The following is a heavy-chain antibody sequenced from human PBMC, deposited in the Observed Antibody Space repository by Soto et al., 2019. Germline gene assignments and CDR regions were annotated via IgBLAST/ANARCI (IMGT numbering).Heavy chain of an antibody. CDR1: GYTFNRHY. V-gene: IGHV1-46*02. Sequence: QVQLVQSGAEVRKPGASVKVSCKASGYTFNRHYIQWVRQAPGQGLEWMGMIDPSGGDTNYAKKFQGRVTLTSDTSTSTVYMELSSPRSEDTAVYYCAKRRGVELTRSSFDYWGPGTLVIVSS. CDR3: AKRRGVELTRSSFDY. D-gene: IGHD1-7*01. CDR2: IDPSGGDT. J-gene: IGHJ4*02.